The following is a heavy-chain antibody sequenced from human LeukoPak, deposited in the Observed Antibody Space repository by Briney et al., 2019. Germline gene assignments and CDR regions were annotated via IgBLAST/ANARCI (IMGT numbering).Heavy chain of an antibody. CDR2: INPTSGST. Sequence: ASVKLSCKASGYTFTSYFLHWVRQASGQGLEWLGIINPTSGSTTYAQKFLGRVTVTRDRSTSTVYMELNSLRSEDTAVYYCARDGGYSSGYYRGLYWGQGTLVTVSS. D-gene: IGHD6-19*01. V-gene: IGHV1-46*01. CDR3: ARDGGYSSGYYRGLY. J-gene: IGHJ4*02. CDR1: GYTFTSYF.